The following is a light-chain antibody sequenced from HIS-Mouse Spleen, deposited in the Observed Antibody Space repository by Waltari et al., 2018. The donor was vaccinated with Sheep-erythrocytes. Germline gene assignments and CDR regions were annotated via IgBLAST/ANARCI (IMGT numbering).Light chain of an antibody. CDR2: DAS. CDR3: QRRSNWYT. Sequence: EIVLTQSPATLSLSPGERATLSCRASQSVSSYLAWYQQKPGQAPRLHIYDASNRATGIPARFSGSGSGTDFTLTISSLDPEDFAVYYCQRRSNWYTFGQRTKLEIK. J-gene: IGKJ2*01. V-gene: IGKV3-11*01. CDR1: QSVSSY.